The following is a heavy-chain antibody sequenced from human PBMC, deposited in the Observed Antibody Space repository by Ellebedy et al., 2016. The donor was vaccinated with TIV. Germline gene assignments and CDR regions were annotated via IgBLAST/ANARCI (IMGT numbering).Heavy chain of an antibody. V-gene: IGHV3-72*01. D-gene: IGHD1-1*01. Sequence: PSETLSLTCAASGFTFCDHYMDWVRLAPGKGPEWVGRSRNKAKSYTTDYAASVKGRFTISRDDSKNSLYLQMNSLKTEDTAIYYCARDTTSDYWGQGALVTVSS. CDR3: ARDTTSDY. CDR1: GFTFCDHY. CDR2: SRNKAKSYTT. J-gene: IGHJ4*02.